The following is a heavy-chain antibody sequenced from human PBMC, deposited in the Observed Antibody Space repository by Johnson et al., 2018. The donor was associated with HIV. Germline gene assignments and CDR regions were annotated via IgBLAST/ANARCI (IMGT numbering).Heavy chain of an antibody. CDR2: IKNKANSYTT. D-gene: IGHD2-21*01. CDR3: ALSYSLDAFDI. CDR1: GFTFSNAW. J-gene: IGHJ3*02. Sequence: VQLVESGGGVVQPGRSLRLSCAASGFTFSNAWMSWVRQAPGKGLEWVGRIKNKANSYTTEYAASVKGRFTISRDDSKNSLYLQMNSLKTEDTAVYYCALSYSLDAFDIWGQGTMVTVSS. V-gene: IGHV3-72*01.